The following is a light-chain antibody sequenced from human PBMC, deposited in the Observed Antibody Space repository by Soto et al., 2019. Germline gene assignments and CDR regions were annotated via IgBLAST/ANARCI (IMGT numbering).Light chain of an antibody. CDR1: SSNIGGNS. Sequence: VLTHPPSVSSAPGQKVTISCSGSSSNIGGNSVSWYQQLPGTAPKLLIYDDNKRPSGIPDRFSGSKSGTSATLGITGFQTGDEADYYCGSWDNSLSAYVFGTGTKVTVL. J-gene: IGLJ1*01. V-gene: IGLV1-51*01. CDR3: GSWDNSLSAYV. CDR2: DDN.